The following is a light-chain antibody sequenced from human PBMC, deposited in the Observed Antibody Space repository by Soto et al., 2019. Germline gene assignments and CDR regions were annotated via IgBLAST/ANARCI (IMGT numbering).Light chain of an antibody. CDR1: SSNIGAGSD. Sequence: QSVLTQPPSISGAPGQRVTISCTGSSSNIGAGSDVHWYHQLPGTAPKLLIYGNTNRPSGVPDRFSGSKSGTSASLAIAGLQTEDEGDYYCSSFTGTTTLDVFGTGTKVTVL. CDR3: SSFTGTTTLDV. CDR2: GNT. J-gene: IGLJ1*01. V-gene: IGLV1-40*01.